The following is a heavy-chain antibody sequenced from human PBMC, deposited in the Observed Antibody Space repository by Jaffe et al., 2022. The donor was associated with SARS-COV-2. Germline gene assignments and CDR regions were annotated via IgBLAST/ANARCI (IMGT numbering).Heavy chain of an antibody. V-gene: IGHV3-30-3*01. CDR3: ARSHSSRQFDP. Sequence: QVQLVESGGGVVQPGRSLRLSCAASGFTFSSYAMHWVRQAPGKGLEWVAVISYDGSNKYYADSVKGRFTISRDNSKNTLYLQMNSLRAEDTAVYYCARSHSSRQFDPWGQGTLVTVSS. J-gene: IGHJ5*02. CDR2: ISYDGSNK. CDR1: GFTFSSYA. D-gene: IGHD6-13*01.